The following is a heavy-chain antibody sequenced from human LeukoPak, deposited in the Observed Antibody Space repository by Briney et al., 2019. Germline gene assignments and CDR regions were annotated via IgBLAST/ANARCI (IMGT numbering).Heavy chain of an antibody. Sequence: ASVKVSCKASGYTFTSYDINWVRQATGQGLEWMGWMNPNSGNTGYAQKFQGRVTMTRNTSISTAYMELCSLRSEDTAVYYCARAGTVVTGSYYYYYYMDVWGKGTTVTVSS. D-gene: IGHD4-23*01. V-gene: IGHV1-8*01. CDR1: GYTFTSYD. CDR2: MNPNSGNT. J-gene: IGHJ6*03. CDR3: ARAGTVVTGSYYYYYYMDV.